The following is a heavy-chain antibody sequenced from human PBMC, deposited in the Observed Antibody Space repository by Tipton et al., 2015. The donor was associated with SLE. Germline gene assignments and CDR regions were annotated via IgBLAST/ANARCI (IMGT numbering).Heavy chain of an antibody. CDR3: AKDSGPNQFDP. J-gene: IGHJ5*02. CDR1: GFTFSFYW. Sequence: SLRLSCEASGFTFSFYWMHWFRQAPGKGLEWVARVRGDGAGTNHADPVKGRFTISRDNAKNTVYLQMNSLRAEDTAAYYCAKDSGPNQFDPWGQGTLVTVSS. V-gene: IGHV3-74*01. D-gene: IGHD1-14*01. CDR2: VRGDGAGT.